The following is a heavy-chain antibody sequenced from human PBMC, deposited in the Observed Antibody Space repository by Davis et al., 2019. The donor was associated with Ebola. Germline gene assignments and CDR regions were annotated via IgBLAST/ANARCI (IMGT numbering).Heavy chain of an antibody. D-gene: IGHD5-18*01. V-gene: IGHV4-34*01. Sequence: PSETLSLTCAVYGGSFSGYYWSWIRQPPGKGLEWIGEINHSGSTNYNPSLKSRVTISVDTSKNQFSLKLNSVTAADTAVYYCARGGTARGYYYYYYGMDVWGQGTTVTVSS. CDR2: INHSGST. CDR3: ARGGTARGYYYYYYGMDV. CDR1: GGSFSGYY. J-gene: IGHJ6*02.